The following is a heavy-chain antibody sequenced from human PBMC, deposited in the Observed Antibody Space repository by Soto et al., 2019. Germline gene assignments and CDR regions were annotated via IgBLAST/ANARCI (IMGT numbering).Heavy chain of an antibody. V-gene: IGHV4-61*08. CDR2: IYYSGNT. J-gene: IGHJ5*02. CDR3: ARIPVDTSMIYWLDP. D-gene: IGHD5-18*01. CDR1: GGSVSSGDYY. Sequence: SETLSLTCTVSGGSVSSGDYYWSWIRQPPGKGLEWIGYIYYSGNTNYNPSLKSRVIISVDTSKNLFSLKLTSVTAADTAVYYCARIPVDTSMIYWLDPWGQGTLVTVS.